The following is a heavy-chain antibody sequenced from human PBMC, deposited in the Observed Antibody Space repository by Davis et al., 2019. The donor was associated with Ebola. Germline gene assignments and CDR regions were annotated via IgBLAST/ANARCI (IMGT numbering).Heavy chain of an antibody. D-gene: IGHD2-15*01. CDR3: ASASTTYCSGGTCYYFGLDV. Sequence: MPSETLSLTCTVSGYSISSGYYWGWIRQPPGKGLEWIGSINHSGSTYYNSSLKSRISMSVDTSKNQFSLKLNSVTAADTAVYYCASASTTYCSGGTCYYFGLDVWGHGTTVTVSS. CDR2: INHSGST. J-gene: IGHJ6*02. CDR1: GYSISSGYY. V-gene: IGHV4-38-2*02.